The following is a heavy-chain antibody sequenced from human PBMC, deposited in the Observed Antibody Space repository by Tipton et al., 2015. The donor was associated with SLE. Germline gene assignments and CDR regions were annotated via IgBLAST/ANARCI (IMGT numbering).Heavy chain of an antibody. Sequence: SSYWMSWVRQPPGKGLEWIGSIYYSGSTYYNPSLKSRVTISVDTSKNQFSLKLSSVTAADTAVYYCARTNCGGDCYYYYYYMDVWGKGTTVTVSS. CDR1: SSYW. V-gene: IGHV4-39*01. D-gene: IGHD2-21*01. CDR3: ARTNCGGDCYYYYYYMDV. J-gene: IGHJ6*03. CDR2: IYYSGST.